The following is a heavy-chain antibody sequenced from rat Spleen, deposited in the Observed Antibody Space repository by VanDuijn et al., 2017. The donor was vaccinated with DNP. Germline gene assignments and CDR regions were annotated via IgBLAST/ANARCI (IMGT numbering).Heavy chain of an antibody. CDR3: ARWSMAFAY. Sequence: EVQLVESGGGLVQPGRSLKLSCAASGFTFSDYNMAWVRQAPTKGLEWVAYISYDGGITAYGDSVKGRFTISRDSAKSTLYLQMDSLRSEDTATYYCARWSMAFAYWGQGTLVTVSS. D-gene: IGHD4-2*01. CDR1: GFTFSDYN. V-gene: IGHV5-7*01. J-gene: IGHJ3*01. CDR2: ISYDGGIT.